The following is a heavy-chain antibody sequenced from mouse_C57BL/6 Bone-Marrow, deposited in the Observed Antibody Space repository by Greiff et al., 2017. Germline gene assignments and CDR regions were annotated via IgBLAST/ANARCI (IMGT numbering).Heavy chain of an antibody. Sequence: EVKVEESGGGLVQPGGSMKLSCVASGFTFSNYWMNWVRQSPEKGLEWVAQIRLKSDNYATHYAESVKGRFTISRDDSKSSVYLQMNNLRAEDTGIYYCTGDGNYAWFAYWGQGTLVTVSA. J-gene: IGHJ3*01. V-gene: IGHV6-3*01. CDR2: IRLKSDNYAT. CDR3: TGDGNYAWFAY. D-gene: IGHD2-1*01. CDR1: GFTFSNYW.